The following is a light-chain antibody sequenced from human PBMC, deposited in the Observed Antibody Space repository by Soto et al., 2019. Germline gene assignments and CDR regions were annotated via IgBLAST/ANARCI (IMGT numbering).Light chain of an antibody. CDR2: AAS. Sequence: DIQMTQSPSSLSASVGDRVTITCRASQSISSYLNWYQQKPGKAPKLLIYAASSLQSGVLSRFSSSGSGTDFTLTISSLQPDDFATYYCQQSYRRLTFGPGTKVDIK. J-gene: IGKJ3*01. CDR1: QSISSY. CDR3: QQSYRRLT. V-gene: IGKV1-39*01.